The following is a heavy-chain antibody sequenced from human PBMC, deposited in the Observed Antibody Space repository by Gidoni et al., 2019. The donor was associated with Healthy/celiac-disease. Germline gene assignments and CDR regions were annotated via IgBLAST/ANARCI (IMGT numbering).Heavy chain of an antibody. Sequence: QVQLQESGPGLVKPSETLSLTCTVSGGSISSYYWSWIRQPPGKGLEWIGYIYYSGRTNYNPSLRSRVTISVDTSKNQFSLKLSSVTAADTAVYYCARIRDSSGGCDYWGQGTLVTVSS. J-gene: IGHJ4*02. V-gene: IGHV4-59*01. CDR2: IYYSGRT. CDR1: GGSISSYY. CDR3: ARIRDSSGGCDY. D-gene: IGHD6-19*01.